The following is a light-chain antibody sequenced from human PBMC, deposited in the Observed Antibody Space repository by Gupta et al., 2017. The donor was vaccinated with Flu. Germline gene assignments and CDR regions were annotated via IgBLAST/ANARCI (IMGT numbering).Light chain of an antibody. CDR1: SSNIGAFVE. CDR2: GNC. Sequence: QSVLTQPPSVSGAPGQTVTISCTGSSSNIGAFVEIHWYQQLPGKAPKPLTVGNCLRHPGVPASFSAFSYGMSDYPATPTIHDAYEGDEDGYSCATNPGSYNLVFGGGTKLTVL. CDR3: YSCATNPGSYNLV. V-gene: IGLV1-40*01. J-gene: IGLJ3*02.